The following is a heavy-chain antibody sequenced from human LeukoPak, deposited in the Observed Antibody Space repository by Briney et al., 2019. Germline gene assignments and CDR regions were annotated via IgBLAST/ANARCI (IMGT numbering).Heavy chain of an antibody. V-gene: IGHV3-21*01. CDR1: GFDFSTYA. CDR2: IGTMSNYI. Sequence: GGSLRLSCAASGFDFSTYAINWVRQAPGKGLEWVSSIGTMSNYIFYGDSVKGRFTISRDNAKNSVYLQMNSLRPEDTAVYYCSRDRLGGLDYWGQGTLVTVSS. J-gene: IGHJ4*02. CDR3: SRDRLGGLDY. D-gene: IGHD5-12*01.